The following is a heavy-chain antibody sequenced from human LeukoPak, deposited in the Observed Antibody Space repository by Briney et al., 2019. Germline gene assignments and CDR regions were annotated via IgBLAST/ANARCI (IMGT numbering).Heavy chain of an antibody. CDR2: IWYDGSNK. J-gene: IGHJ6*03. Sequence: GRSLRLSCAASGFTFSSYGMHWVRQAPGKGLEWVAVIWYDGSNKYYADSVKGRFTISRDNSENTLYLQMNSLRAEDTAVYYCARGSGGTYYYYMDVWGKGTTVTVSS. CDR3: ARGSGGTYYYYMDV. D-gene: IGHD2-15*01. CDR1: GFTFSSYG. V-gene: IGHV3-33*01.